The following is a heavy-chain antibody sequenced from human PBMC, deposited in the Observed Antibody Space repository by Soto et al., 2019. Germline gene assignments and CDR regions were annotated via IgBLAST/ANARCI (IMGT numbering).Heavy chain of an antibody. CDR1: GGSISSGGYY. J-gene: IGHJ5*02. D-gene: IGHD5-18*01. CDR2: IYYSGST. Sequence: SETLSLTCNVSGGSISSGGYYWSWIRXPPGKGLEWIGYIYYSGSTNYNPSLKSQVTISVDTAKNQFSLKLSSVTAADTAVYYCARLVWSYGTWFDPWGQGTLVTVSS. V-gene: IGHV4-61*08. CDR3: ARLVWSYGTWFDP.